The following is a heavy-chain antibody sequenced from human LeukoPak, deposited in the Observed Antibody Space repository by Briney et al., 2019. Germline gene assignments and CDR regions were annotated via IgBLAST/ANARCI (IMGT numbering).Heavy chain of an antibody. D-gene: IGHD3-10*01. J-gene: IGHJ5*02. CDR3: VKFAPGLLSGDWFDP. CDR2: ITSNGGSI. Sequence: GGSLRLSCAASGFTLSDYYMSWIRQAPGKGLEWLAYITSNGGSIYYADSLKGRFTISRDDSKSTLYLQMRSLRGEDTALYYCVKFAPGLLSGDWFDPWGQGTLVTVSS. CDR1: GFTLSDYY. V-gene: IGHV3-11*01.